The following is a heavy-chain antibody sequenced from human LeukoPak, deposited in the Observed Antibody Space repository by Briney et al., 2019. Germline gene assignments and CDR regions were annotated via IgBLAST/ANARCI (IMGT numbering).Heavy chain of an antibody. J-gene: IGHJ3*02. V-gene: IGHV4-59*01. CDR2: IHYSGST. Sequence: SETLSLTCTVSGGSISGNYWSWIRQPPGKGLEWIGYIHYSGSTNYSPSLKSRVTISIDTSKNQFSLNLSSVTAADTAVYHCVRSIYYQPVAWAIDIWGQGTMVTVSS. D-gene: IGHD3-10*01. CDR1: GGSISGNY. CDR3: VRSIYYQPVAWAIDI.